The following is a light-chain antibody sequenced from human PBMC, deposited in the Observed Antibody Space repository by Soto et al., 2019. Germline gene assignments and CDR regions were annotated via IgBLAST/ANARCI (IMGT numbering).Light chain of an antibody. J-gene: IGKJ2*03. CDR2: GAS. Sequence: ELVLTQSPGTLSLSPGERATLSCRASQSLRSSYLAWYQQKPGQAPRLLIYGASSRATGIPDRFSGSGSGTDFTLTISRLEPEDFAVYYCQQYDSPPPYSFGQGTKLEIK. CDR3: QQYDSPPPYS. CDR1: QSLRSSY. V-gene: IGKV3-20*01.